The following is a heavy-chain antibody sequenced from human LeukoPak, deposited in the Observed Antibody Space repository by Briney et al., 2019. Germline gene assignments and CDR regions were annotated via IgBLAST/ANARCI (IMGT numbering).Heavy chain of an antibody. Sequence: PGGSLRLSCAASGFTFSSYWMNWVRQAPGTGLVWVSRINTDGSSTNYADSVKGRFTISRDNAKNTLYLQMNSLRAEDTAVYYCARGPMPDYWGQGTLVTVSS. J-gene: IGHJ4*02. V-gene: IGHV3-74*01. CDR3: ARGPMPDY. CDR1: GFTFSSYW. CDR2: INTDGSST. D-gene: IGHD2-2*01.